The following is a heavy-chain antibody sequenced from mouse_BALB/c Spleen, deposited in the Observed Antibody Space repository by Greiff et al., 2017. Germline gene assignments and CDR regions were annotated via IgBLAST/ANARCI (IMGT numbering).Heavy chain of an antibody. J-gene: IGHJ4*01. D-gene: IGHD2-12*01. Sequence: VQLQQSGAELVKPGASVKLSCTASGFNIKDTYMHWVKQRPEQGLEWIGRIDPANGNTKYDPKFQGKATITADTSSNTAYLQLSSLTSEDTAVYYCARALRLDAMDYWGQGTSVTVSS. CDR1: GFNIKDTY. CDR3: ARALRLDAMDY. V-gene: IGHV14-3*02. CDR2: IDPANGNT.